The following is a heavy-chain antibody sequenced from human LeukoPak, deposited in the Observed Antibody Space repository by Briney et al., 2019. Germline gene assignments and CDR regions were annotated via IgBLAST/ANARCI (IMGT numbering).Heavy chain of an antibody. CDR3: ARGLWFATLVGYYFDY. V-gene: IGHV1-46*01. Sequence: ASVKVSCKASGYTFTSYYMHRVRQAPGQGLEWMGIINPSGGSTSYAQKFQGRVTMTRDTSTSTVYMELSSLRSEDTAVYYCARGLWFATLVGYYFDYWGQGTLVTVSS. D-gene: IGHD3-10*01. CDR1: GYTFTSYY. CDR2: INPSGGST. J-gene: IGHJ4*02.